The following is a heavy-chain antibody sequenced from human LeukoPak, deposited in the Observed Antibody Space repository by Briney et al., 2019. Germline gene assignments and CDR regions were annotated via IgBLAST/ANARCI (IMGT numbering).Heavy chain of an antibody. J-gene: IGHJ6*03. CDR2: ITISGGST. CDR3: AKRGNPAVGHHYLDV. CDR1: GFTFSYYD. Sequence: PAGTLRLSCAASGFTFSYYDMSWVRQAPGKGLDWVASITISGGSTFYAYSVKGRFTISRDNSKNTLYLQMTGLSAEDTAVYYCAKRGNPAVGHHYLDVWGKGTTVSVSS. D-gene: IGHD2-2*01. V-gene: IGHV3-23*01.